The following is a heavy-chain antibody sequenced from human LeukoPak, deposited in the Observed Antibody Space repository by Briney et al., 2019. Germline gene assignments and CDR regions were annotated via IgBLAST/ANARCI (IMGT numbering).Heavy chain of an antibody. CDR2: IYYSGST. D-gene: IGHD4-17*01. Sequence: PSETLSLTCTVSGGSISSGDYYWSWIRQPPGKGLEWIGYIYYSGSTYYNPSLKSRVTISVDTSKNQFSLKLSSVTAAETAVYYCARDRLGGGGVYGDRSYWGQGTLSPSPQ. V-gene: IGHV4-30-4*08. CDR1: GGSISSGDYY. J-gene: IGHJ4*02. CDR3: ARDRLGGGGVYGDRSY.